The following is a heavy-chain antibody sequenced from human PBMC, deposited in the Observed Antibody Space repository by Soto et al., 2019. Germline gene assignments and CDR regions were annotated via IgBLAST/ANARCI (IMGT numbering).Heavy chain of an antibody. V-gene: IGHV4-34*01. CDR2: INHSGST. J-gene: IGHJ4*02. CDR3: ARVSGWYALDY. CDR1: GGSFSGYY. Sequence: SETLSLTCAVYGGSFSGYYWSWIRQPPGKGLEWIGEINHSGSTNYNPSLKSRVTISVDTSKNQFSLKLSSVTAADTAVYYCARVSGWYALDYWGQGTLVTVSS. D-gene: IGHD6-19*01.